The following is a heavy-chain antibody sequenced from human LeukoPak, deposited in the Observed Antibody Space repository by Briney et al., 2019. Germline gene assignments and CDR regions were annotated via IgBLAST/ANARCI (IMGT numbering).Heavy chain of an antibody. D-gene: IGHD3-22*01. CDR3: ARESRSSGYYYLDY. V-gene: IGHV4-34*01. Sequence: SETLSLTCAVYGGSFSGYYWSWIRQPPGKGLEWIGEINHSGSTNYNPSLKSRVTISVDTSKNQFSLKLSSVTAADTAVYYCARESRSSGYYYLDYWGQGTLVTVSS. J-gene: IGHJ4*02. CDR2: INHSGST. CDR1: GGSFSGYY.